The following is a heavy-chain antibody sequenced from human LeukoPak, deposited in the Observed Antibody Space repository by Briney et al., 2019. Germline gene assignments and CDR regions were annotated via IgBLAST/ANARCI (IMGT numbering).Heavy chain of an antibody. V-gene: IGHV3-30*02. CDR2: IRNDGNNE. CDR3: AKDFWSNNNDN. D-gene: IGHD3-3*01. Sequence: GGSLRLSCAASGFTFSNYGMHWVRQAPGQGLEWVAYIRNDGNNEQYADSVKGRFTISRDISKNILYLQMNRMRAEDTAVYYGAKDFWSNNNDNWGQEPWSPSPQ. J-gene: IGHJ4*01. CDR1: GFTFSNYG.